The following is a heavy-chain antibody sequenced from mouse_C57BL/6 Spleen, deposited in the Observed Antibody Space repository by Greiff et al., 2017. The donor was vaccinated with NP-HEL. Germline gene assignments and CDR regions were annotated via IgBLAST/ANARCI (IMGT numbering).Heavy chain of an antibody. Sequence: EVKLVESGGGLVQPGGSLKLSCAASGFTFSDYGMAWVRQAPRKGPEWVAFISNLAYSIYYADTVTGRFTISRENAKNTLYLEMSSLRSEDTAMYYCARRGWDAMDYWGQGTSVTVSS. CDR1: GFTFSDYG. CDR2: ISNLAYSI. V-gene: IGHV5-15*01. D-gene: IGHD3-3*01. J-gene: IGHJ4*01. CDR3: ARRGWDAMDY.